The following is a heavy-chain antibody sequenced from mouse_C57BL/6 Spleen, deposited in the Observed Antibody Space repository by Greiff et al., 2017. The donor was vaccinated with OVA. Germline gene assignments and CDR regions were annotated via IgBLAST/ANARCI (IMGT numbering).Heavy chain of an antibody. CDR2: ISSGSSTI. J-gene: IGHJ2*01. D-gene: IGHD1-1*01. V-gene: IGHV5-17*01. CDR3: ARDTTVVLDY. CDR1: GFTFSDYG. Sequence: EVNVVESGGGLAKPGASLKLSCAASGFTFSDYGMHWVRQAPEKGLEWVAYISSGSSTIYYADTVKGRCTISRDNAKNTLFLHMTSLSSEDSARYYCARDTTVVLDYWGRGTTLTVSS.